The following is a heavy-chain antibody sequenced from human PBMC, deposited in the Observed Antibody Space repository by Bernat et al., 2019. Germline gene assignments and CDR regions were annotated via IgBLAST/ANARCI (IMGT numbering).Heavy chain of an antibody. CDR2: ISYDENNM. D-gene: IGHD6-13*01. CDR1: GFTFSNCA. V-gene: IGHV3-30-3*01. CDR3: AREGYSRSTWGYFDY. Sequence: QVQLVESGGGVVQPGRSLRLSCAASGFTFSNCAMHWVRQAPGKGLEWVAVISYDENNMYYADSVKGRFTISRDNSKDTLYLQMNSLRVEDTAVYFCAREGYSRSTWGYFDYWGQGTLVTVSS. J-gene: IGHJ4*02.